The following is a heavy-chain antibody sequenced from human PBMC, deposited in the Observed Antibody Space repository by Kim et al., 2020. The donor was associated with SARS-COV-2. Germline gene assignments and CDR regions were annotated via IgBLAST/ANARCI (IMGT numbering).Heavy chain of an antibody. J-gene: IGHJ2*01. CDR3: AGGGAPTPRYWYFDL. CDR2: IYYSGST. D-gene: IGHD1-26*01. CDR1: GGSISSYY. Sequence: SETLSLTCTVSGGSISSYYWSWIRQPPGKGLEWIGHIYYSGSTNYTPSLKRRVTISVDTSKNQFSLKLSSVTAADTAVYYCAGGGAPTPRYWYFDLWGRGTLVTVSS. V-gene: IGHV4-59*13.